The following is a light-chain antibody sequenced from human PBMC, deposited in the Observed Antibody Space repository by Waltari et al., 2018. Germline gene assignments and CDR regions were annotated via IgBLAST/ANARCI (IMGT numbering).Light chain of an antibody. CDR1: QRVSSY. V-gene: IGKV3-11*01. CDR2: DAS. CDR3: QQRSNWPPT. Sequence: EIVLTQSPATLSLSPGERATLPGRASQRVSSYLAWYQQKPGQAPRLLISDASNRATGIPARFSGSGSGTDFTLTISSLEPEDFAVYYCQQRSNWPPTFGGGTKVEIK. J-gene: IGKJ4*01.